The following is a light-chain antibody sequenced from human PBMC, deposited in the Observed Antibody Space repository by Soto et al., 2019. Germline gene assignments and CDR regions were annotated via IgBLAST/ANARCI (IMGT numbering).Light chain of an antibody. V-gene: IGLV1-44*01. J-gene: IGLJ3*02. CDR1: SSNIGSNT. CDR3: GAWYDNLNCPSWL. CDR2: NDN. Sequence: QSVLTQPPSASGTPGQRVTISCSGRSSNIGSNTVNLYRQLPGTAPKLVIYNDNQRPSGVPDRFSGSRSGTSASLAISGLQSEDEADYYCGAWYDNLNCPSWLSGGGIQLTVL.